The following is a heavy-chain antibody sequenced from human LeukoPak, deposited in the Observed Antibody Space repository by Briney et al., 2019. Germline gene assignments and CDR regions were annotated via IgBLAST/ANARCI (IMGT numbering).Heavy chain of an antibody. V-gene: IGHV4-59*01. CDR1: GGSISSYY. J-gene: IGHJ4*02. Sequence: PSETLSLTCTVSGGSISSYYWSWIRQPPGKGLEWIGYIYYSGSTNYNPSLKSRATISVDTFKNQFSLKLSSVTAADTAVYYCARELVGAAFDYWGQGTLVTVSS. CDR3: ARELVGAAFDY. D-gene: IGHD1-26*01. CDR2: IYYSGST.